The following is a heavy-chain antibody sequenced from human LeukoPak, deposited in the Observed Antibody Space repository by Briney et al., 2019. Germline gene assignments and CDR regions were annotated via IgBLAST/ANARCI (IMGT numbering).Heavy chain of an antibody. J-gene: IGHJ4*02. D-gene: IGHD2-15*01. CDR2: IIPIFGTA. V-gene: IGHV1-69*13. CDR3: ARGYCSGGSCYNPPLGY. CDR1: GCTFSSYA. Sequence: ASVKVSCKASGCTFSSYAISWVRQAPGQGLEWMGWIIPIFGTAKYAQKFQGRVTTTAEESTSTAYMELSSLRSEHTAVYYCARGYCSGGSCYNPPLGYWGQGTLVTVSS.